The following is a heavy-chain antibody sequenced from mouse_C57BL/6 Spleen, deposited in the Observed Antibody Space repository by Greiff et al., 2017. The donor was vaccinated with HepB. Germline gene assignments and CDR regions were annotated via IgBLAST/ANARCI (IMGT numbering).Heavy chain of an antibody. D-gene: IGHD1-1*01. CDR2: ISYDGSN. CDR3: ASKSSYDWYFDV. Sequence: ESGPGLVKPSQSLSLTCSVTGYSITSGYYWNWIRQFPGNKLEWMGYISYDGSNNYNPSLKNRISITRDTSKNQFFLKLNSVTTEDTATYYCASKSSYDWYFDVWGTGTTVTVSS. CDR1: GYSITSGYY. J-gene: IGHJ1*03. V-gene: IGHV3-6*01.